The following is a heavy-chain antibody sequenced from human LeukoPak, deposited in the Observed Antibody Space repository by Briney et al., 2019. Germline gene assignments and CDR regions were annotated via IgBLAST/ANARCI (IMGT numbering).Heavy chain of an antibody. D-gene: IGHD6-13*01. CDR2: IWSDGSSK. CDR3: ARGQPPSYYDMDV. J-gene: IGHJ6*01. CDR1: GFTFSSYG. V-gene: IGHV3-33*01. Sequence: GGSLRLSCAASGFTFSSYGMHWVRQAPGKGLEWVAVIWSDGSSKHYADSVKGRFTISRDNSKNTLYLQMNSLRAEDTALYYCARGQPPSYYDMDVWGEGTTVTVSS.